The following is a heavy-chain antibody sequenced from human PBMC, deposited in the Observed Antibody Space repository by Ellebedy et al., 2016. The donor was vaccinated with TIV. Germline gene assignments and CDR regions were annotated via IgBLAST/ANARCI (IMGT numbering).Heavy chain of an antibody. Sequence: GGSLRLXXAASGFSFSGYAMNWVRQAPGKGLEWISHVDGPGTITYYADSVKGRFTISRDNAKNSLYMQMNNLRDEDTDVYYCARYGSGSNYQDPFDYWGQGILVIVST. CDR3: ARYGSGSNYQDPFDY. V-gene: IGHV3-48*02. D-gene: IGHD3-10*01. J-gene: IGHJ4*02. CDR1: GFSFSGYA. CDR2: VDGPGTIT.